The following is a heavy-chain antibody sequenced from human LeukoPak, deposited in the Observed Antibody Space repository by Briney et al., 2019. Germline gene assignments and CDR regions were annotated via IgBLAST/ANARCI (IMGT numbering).Heavy chain of an antibody. V-gene: IGHV3-7*05. CDR3: ARSQYSSSSVL. Sequence: GGTLRLTCAASGFTFSSYWMSWVRQAPGKGLEWVANIKQDGSEKYYVDSVKGRFTISRDNAKSSLYLQMNSLRAEDTAVYYCARSQYSSSSVLWGQGTMVTVSS. CDR2: IKQDGSEK. CDR1: GFTFSSYW. D-gene: IGHD6-6*01. J-gene: IGHJ3*01.